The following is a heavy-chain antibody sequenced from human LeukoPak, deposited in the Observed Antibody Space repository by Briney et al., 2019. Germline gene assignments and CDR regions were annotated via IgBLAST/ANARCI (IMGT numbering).Heavy chain of an antibody. CDR2: IWYDGSNK. D-gene: IGHD4/OR15-4a*01. CDR3: AMELRWYRFDP. J-gene: IGHJ5*02. Sequence: GGSLRLSCAASGFTFSSYGVHWVRQAPGKGLEWVAVIWYDGSNKYYADSVKGRFTISRDNSKNTLYLQMNSLRSDDTAVYYCAMELRWYRFDPWGQGTLVTVSS. V-gene: IGHV3-30*02. CDR1: GFTFSSYG.